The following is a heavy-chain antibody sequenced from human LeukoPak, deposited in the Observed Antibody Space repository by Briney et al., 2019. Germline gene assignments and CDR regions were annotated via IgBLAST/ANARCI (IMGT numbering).Heavy chain of an antibody. CDR1: GGSISSSNW. Sequence: SGTLSLTCAVSGGSISSSNWWSWVRQPPGKGLEWIGEIYHSGSTNYNPSLKSRVTISVDTSKNQFSLKLSSVTAADTAVYYCARGYSTPYYMDVWGKGTTVTVSS. D-gene: IGHD1-1*01. V-gene: IGHV4-4*02. J-gene: IGHJ6*03. CDR2: IYHSGST. CDR3: ARGYSTPYYMDV.